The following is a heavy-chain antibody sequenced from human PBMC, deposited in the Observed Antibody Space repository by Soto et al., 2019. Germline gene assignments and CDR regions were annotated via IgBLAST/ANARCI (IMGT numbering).Heavy chain of an antibody. CDR2: ISAYNGNT. Sequence: QVQLVQSGAEVKKPGASVKVSCKASGYTFTSYGISWVRQAPGQGREWMGWISAYNGNTNYAQKRQGRVTMTTDTSTSTAYMELRSLRSDDTAVYYCAREPIVLVPAAMPGYYYYGMDVWGQGTTVTVSS. V-gene: IGHV1-18*01. CDR1: GYTFTSYG. D-gene: IGHD2-2*01. J-gene: IGHJ6*02. CDR3: AREPIVLVPAAMPGYYYYGMDV.